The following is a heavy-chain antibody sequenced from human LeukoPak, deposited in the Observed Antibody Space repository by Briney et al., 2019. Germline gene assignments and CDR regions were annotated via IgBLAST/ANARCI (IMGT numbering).Heavy chain of an antibody. D-gene: IGHD1-26*01. V-gene: IGHV4-34*01. CDR1: GGSFSGYY. CDR2: INHSGST. CDR3: ARGQFRRGESYGALINYYYYYMDV. J-gene: IGHJ6*03. Sequence: PSETLSLTCAVYGGSFSGYYWSWIRQPPGKGLEWIGEINHSGSTKYNPSLKSRVTISVDTSKNQFSLKLSSVTAADTAVYYCARGQFRRGESYGALINYYYYYMDVWGKGTTVTVSS.